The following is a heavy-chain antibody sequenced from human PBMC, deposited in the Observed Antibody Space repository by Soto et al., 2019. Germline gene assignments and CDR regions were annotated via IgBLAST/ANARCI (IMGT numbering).Heavy chain of an antibody. D-gene: IGHD3-10*01. J-gene: IGHJ6*02. V-gene: IGHV1-2*04. CDR1: GYTFTGYY. CDR2: INPNSGGT. CDR3: ARTMVRGVIIMDYYGMDV. Sequence: ASVKVSCKASGYTFTGYYMHWVRQAPGQGLEWMGWINPNSGGTNYAQKFQGWVTMTRDTSISTAYMELSRLRSDDTAVYYCARTMVRGVIIMDYYGMDVSGQGTTVTVSS.